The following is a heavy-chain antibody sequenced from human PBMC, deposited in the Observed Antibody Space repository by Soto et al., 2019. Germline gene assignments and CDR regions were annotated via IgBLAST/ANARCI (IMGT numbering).Heavy chain of an antibody. CDR3: ARDQCFGGGRSCYYFDF. J-gene: IGHJ4*02. D-gene: IGHD2-15*01. CDR2: ISSSGSTI. Sequence: GGSLRLSCTASGFTFSDYYMSWIRQAPGKGLEWVSYISSSGSTIYYADSVKGRFTISRDNSKNTLYLQMNSLRSDDTAVYYCARDQCFGGGRSCYYFDFWGQGTLVTVSS. CDR1: GFTFSDYY. V-gene: IGHV3-11*04.